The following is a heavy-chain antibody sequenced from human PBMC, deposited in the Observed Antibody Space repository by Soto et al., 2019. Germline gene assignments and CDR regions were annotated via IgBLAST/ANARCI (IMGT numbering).Heavy chain of an antibody. CDR2: ISGSGSSS. V-gene: IGHV3-23*01. D-gene: IGHD6-19*01. J-gene: IGHJ4*02. Sequence: GSLRLSCAASEFTFSSYAMSWVRQAPGKGLEWVSAISGSGSSSYYADSVKGRFTISRDNSKNTLYLQMNSLRAEDTAVYYCAKCSPRYSSGLKAYYFDHWGQGTLVTVSS. CDR3: AKCSPRYSSGLKAYYFDH. CDR1: EFTFSSYA.